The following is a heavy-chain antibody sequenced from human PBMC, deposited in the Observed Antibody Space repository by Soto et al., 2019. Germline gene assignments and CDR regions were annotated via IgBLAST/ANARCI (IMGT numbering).Heavy chain of an antibody. CDR3: ARVGRTMATVTTDAFDV. J-gene: IGHJ3*01. D-gene: IGHD4-17*01. CDR1: GGSISGYY. V-gene: IGHV4-4*07. Sequence: QVQLQESGPGLVKPSETLSLTCTVSGGSISGYYWSWIRQPAGKRLEWIGRIYASGNTNKNPTLKSRVTRSVNTSKNHFSMWLNSVTAADTAVDYCARVGRTMATVTTDAFDVWGQGTKVTVSS. CDR2: IYASGNT.